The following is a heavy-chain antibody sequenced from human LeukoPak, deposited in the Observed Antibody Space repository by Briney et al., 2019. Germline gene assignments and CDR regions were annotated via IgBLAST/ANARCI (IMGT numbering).Heavy chain of an antibody. Sequence: GASVKVSCKASGGTFSSYGISWVRQAPGQGLEWMGRIIPILGIANYAQKFQGRVTITADKSTSTAYMELSSLRSEDTAVYYCAVSIAVAGTNWFDPWGQGTLVTVSS. D-gene: IGHD6-19*01. CDR1: GGTFSSYG. CDR2: IIPILGIA. J-gene: IGHJ5*02. V-gene: IGHV1-69*04. CDR3: AVSIAVAGTNWFDP.